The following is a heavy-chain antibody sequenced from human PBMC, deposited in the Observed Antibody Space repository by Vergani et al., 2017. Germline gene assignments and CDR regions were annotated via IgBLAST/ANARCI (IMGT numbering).Heavy chain of an antibody. D-gene: IGHD4-17*01. Sequence: QVQLMESGGGVVQPGRSLRLSCAASGFTFSSYAMHWVRQAPGKGLEWVAVISYDGSNKYYADSVKGRFTISRDNSKNTLYLQMNSLRAEETAVYYCARGASGDYVSSFDYWGQGTLVTVSS. V-gene: IGHV3-30-3*01. CDR1: GFTFSSYA. CDR3: ARGASGDYVSSFDY. CDR2: ISYDGSNK. J-gene: IGHJ4*02.